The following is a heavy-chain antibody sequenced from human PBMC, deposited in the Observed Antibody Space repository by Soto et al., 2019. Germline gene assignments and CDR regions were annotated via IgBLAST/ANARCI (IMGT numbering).Heavy chain of an antibody. CDR1: GGSISSYY. CDR2: IYYSGST. J-gene: IGHJ6*03. V-gene: IGHV4-59*01. D-gene: IGHD2-2*01. Sequence: SETLSLTCTVSGGSISSYYWSWIRQPPGKGLEWIGYIYYSGSTNYNPSLKSRVTISVDTSKNQFSLKLSSVTAADTAVYYCGRVVCSSTSCYAGFYYYYYMDVWGKGTTVTVSS. CDR3: GRVVCSSTSCYAGFYYYYYMDV.